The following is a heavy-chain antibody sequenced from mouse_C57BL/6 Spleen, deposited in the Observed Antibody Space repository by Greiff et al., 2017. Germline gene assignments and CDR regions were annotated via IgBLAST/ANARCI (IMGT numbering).Heavy chain of an antibody. CDR1: GFSLTSYG. J-gene: IGHJ2*01. D-gene: IGHD1-1*01. Sequence: QVQLKQSGPGLVQPSQSLSITCTVSGFSLTSYGVHWVRQSPGKGLEWLGVIWSGGSTDYNAAFISRLSISKDNSKSQVFFKMNSLQADDTAIYYCARNPHYYGSSYTYLDYWGQVTTLTVSS. CDR2: IWSGGST. V-gene: IGHV2-2*01. CDR3: ARNPHYYGSSYTYLDY.